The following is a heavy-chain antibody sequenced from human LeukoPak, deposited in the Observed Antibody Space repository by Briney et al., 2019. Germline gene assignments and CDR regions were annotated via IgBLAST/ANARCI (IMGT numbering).Heavy chain of an antibody. CDR1: GFIFSNAW. CDR3: ARYCSSTSYYRPP. CDR2: IKSKTDGGTT. D-gene: IGHD2-2*02. J-gene: IGHJ5*02. V-gene: IGHV3-15*01. Sequence: GGSLRLSCAASGFIFSNAWMTWVRQAPGKGLEWVGRIKSKTDGGTTDYAAPVKGRFTISRDDSKNTLYLHLTSLKTEDTAVYYCARYCSSTSYYRPPWGQGTLVTVSS.